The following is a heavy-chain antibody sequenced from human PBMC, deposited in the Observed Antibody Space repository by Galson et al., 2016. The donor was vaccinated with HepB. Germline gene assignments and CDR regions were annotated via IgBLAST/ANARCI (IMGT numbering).Heavy chain of an antibody. V-gene: IGHV1-46*01. CDR2: INPSGGSP. D-gene: IGHD3-22*01. J-gene: IGHJ4*02. Sequence: SVKVSCKASGYTFTTHYMHWVRQAPGQGLEWMGVINPSGGSPDYAQKFQGRVTMTRDASTSTIFMELSSLTSEDTAVYYCARGYHDSSGYCDYWGQGTLVTVSS. CDR1: GYTFTTHY. CDR3: ARGYHDSSGYCDY.